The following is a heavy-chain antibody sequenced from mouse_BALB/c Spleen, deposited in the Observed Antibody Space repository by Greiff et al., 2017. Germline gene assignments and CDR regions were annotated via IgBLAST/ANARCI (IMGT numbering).Heavy chain of an antibody. CDR3: ARSGPAWFAY. CDR1: GFTFSSFG. V-gene: IGHV5-17*02. Sequence: EVKLMESGGGLVQPGGSRKLSCAASGFTFSSFGMHWVRQAPEKGLEWVAYISSGSSTIYYADTVKGRFTISRDNPKNTLFLQMTSLRSEDTAMYYCARSGPAWFAYWGQGTLVTVSA. CDR2: ISSGSSTI. D-gene: IGHD3-1*01. J-gene: IGHJ3*01.